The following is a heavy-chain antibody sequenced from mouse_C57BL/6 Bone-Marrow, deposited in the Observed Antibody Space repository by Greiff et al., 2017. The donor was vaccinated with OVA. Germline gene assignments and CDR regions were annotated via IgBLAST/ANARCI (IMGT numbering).Heavy chain of an antibody. J-gene: IGHJ2*01. CDR3: ARRRYYGSVDYFDY. D-gene: IGHD1-1*01. CDR1: GYTFTSYW. CDR2: IYPGSGST. V-gene: IGHV1-55*01. Sequence: QVQLQQPGAELVKPGASVKMSCKASGYTFTSYWITWVKQRPGQGLEWIGDIYPGSGSTNYNEKFKSKATLTVDTSSSTAYMQLTSLTSEDSAVYNCARRRYYGSVDYFDYWGQGTTLTVSS.